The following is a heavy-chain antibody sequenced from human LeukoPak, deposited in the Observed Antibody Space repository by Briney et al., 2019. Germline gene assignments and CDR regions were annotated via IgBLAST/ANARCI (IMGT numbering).Heavy chain of an antibody. J-gene: IGHJ4*02. Sequence: PGGSLRLSCAASGFTISSYWMSWVRQAPGKGLEWVANIKQDGSEKYYVDSVKGRFTISRDNAKNSLYLQMNSLRAEDTAVYYCAGKVQSWELLDYWGQGTLVTVSS. CDR1: GFTISSYW. CDR2: IKQDGSEK. D-gene: IGHD1-26*01. CDR3: AGKVQSWELLDY. V-gene: IGHV3-7*01.